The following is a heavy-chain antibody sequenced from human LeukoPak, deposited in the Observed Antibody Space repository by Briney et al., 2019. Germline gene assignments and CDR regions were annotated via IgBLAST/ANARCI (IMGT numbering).Heavy chain of an antibody. V-gene: IGHV3-9*03. CDR1: GFTFDDYA. Sequence: GGSLRLSCAASGFTFDDYAMHWVRQAPGKGLEWVSSISWNSGNIVYADSVKGRFTISRDNAKNSLYLQMNRLRAEDMALYYCAKGSEVLLWFGVYFDYWGQGTLVTVSS. CDR2: ISWNSGNI. CDR3: AKGSEVLLWFGVYFDY. J-gene: IGHJ4*02. D-gene: IGHD3-10*01.